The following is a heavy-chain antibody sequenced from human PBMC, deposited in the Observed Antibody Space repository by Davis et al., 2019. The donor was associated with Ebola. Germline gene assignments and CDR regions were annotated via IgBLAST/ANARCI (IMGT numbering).Heavy chain of an antibody. CDR2: ISWNSGSI. CDR3: AKDLLEWELPSPFDY. CDR1: GFTFDDYA. J-gene: IGHJ4*02. D-gene: IGHD1-26*01. Sequence: SLKISCAASGFTFDDYAMHWVRQAPGKGLEWVSGISWNSGSIGYADSVKGRFTISRDNAKNSLYLQMNSLRAEDTAVYYCAKDLLEWELPSPFDYWGQGTLVTVSS. V-gene: IGHV3-9*01.